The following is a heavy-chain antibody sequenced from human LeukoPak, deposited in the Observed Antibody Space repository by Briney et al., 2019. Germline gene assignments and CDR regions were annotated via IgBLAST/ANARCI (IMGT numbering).Heavy chain of an antibody. CDR3: ARESTVGDAIDY. CDR2: IYYSGST. CDR1: GGSIGNYY. Sequence: KPSETLSLTCTVSGGSIGNYYWSWIRQPPGKGLEWIGYIYYSGSTNYNPSLKSRVTISVDTSKNQFSLKLSSVTAADTAVYYCARESTVGDAIDYWGQGTLVTVSS. V-gene: IGHV4-59*01. D-gene: IGHD2-21*02. J-gene: IGHJ4*02.